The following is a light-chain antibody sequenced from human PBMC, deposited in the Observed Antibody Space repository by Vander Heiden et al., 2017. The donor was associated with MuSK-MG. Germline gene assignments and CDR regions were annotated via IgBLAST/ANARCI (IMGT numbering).Light chain of an antibody. J-gene: IGLJ1*01. V-gene: IGLV3-21*02. CDR3: QVWDTSSDHRV. CDR1: NIESKS. CDR2: DDS. Sequence: SYVLTQSPSVSVAPGQTARITCGGNNIESKSVQWYQQKAGQAPVMVVHDDSDLPSGIPERFSGSNSGNTATLTISGVESGDEAADYCQVWDTSSDHRVFGTGTKLTVL.